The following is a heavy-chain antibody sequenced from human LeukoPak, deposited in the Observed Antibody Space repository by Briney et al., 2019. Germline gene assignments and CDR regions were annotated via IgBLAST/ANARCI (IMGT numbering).Heavy chain of an antibody. D-gene: IGHD3-10*01. CDR2: ISSSSSYI. Sequence: GGSLRLSCAASGFTFSSYSMNWVRQAPGKGLEWVSSISSSSSYIYYADSVKDRFTISRDNAKNSLYLQMNSLRAEDTAVYYCARNYGSGSYLDYYYGMDVWGKGTTVTVSS. CDR1: GFTFSSYS. V-gene: IGHV3-21*01. J-gene: IGHJ6*04. CDR3: ARNYGSGSYLDYYYGMDV.